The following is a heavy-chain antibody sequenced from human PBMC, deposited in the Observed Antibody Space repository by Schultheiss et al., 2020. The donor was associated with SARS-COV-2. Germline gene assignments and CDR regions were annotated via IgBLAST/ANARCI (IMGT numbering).Heavy chain of an antibody. D-gene: IGHD1-1*01. V-gene: IGHV4-59*12. Sequence: SETLSLTCTVSGGSISSYYWSWIRQPPGKGLEWIGYIYYSGSTNYNPSLKSRVTISVDTSTNQFSLKLSSVTAADTAVYYCARVQGKGGRGRYYYMDVWGKGTTVTVSS. CDR1: GGSISSYY. J-gene: IGHJ6*03. CDR2: IYYSGST. CDR3: ARVQGKGGRGRYYYMDV.